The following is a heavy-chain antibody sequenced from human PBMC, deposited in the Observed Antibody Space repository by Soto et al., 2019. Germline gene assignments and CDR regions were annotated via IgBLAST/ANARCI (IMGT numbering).Heavy chain of an antibody. CDR2: IYPGDSDT. D-gene: IGHD3-22*01. V-gene: IGHV5-51*01. CDR1: GYSFTSYW. Sequence: RGESLKISCKGSGYSFTSYWIGWVRQMPGKGLEWMGIIYPGDSDTRYSPSFQGQVTISADKSISTAYLQWSSLKASDTAMYYCASLGDDSSGYFYFDYWGQGTLVTVSS. J-gene: IGHJ4*02. CDR3: ASLGDDSSGYFYFDY.